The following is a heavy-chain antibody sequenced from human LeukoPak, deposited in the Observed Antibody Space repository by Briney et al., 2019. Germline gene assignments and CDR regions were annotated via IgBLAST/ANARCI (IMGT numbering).Heavy chain of an antibody. D-gene: IGHD4-17*01. CDR2: IYSGGST. V-gene: IGHV3-66*04. CDR3: ARHRTASDY. J-gene: IGHJ4*02. Sequence: GGSLRLSCAASGFTFSSYEMNWVRQAPGKGLEWVSVIYSGGSTYYADSVKGRFTFSRDNAKNSLYLQMNSLRAEDTAVYYCARHRTASDYWGQGTLVTVSS. CDR1: GFTFSSYE.